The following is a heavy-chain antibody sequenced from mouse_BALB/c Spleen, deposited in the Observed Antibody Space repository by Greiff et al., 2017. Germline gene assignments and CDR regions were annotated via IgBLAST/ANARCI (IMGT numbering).Heavy chain of an antibody. CDR1: GYSITSDYA. D-gene: IGHD2-1*01. CDR3: AKKLPHYYAMDY. Sequence: EVKLMESGPGLVKPSQSLSLTCTVTGYSITSDYAWNWIRQFPGNKLEWMGYISYSGSTSYNPSLKSRISITRDTSKNQFFLQLNSVTTEDTATYYCAKKLPHYYAMDYWGQGTSVTVSA. CDR2: ISYSGST. V-gene: IGHV3-2*02. J-gene: IGHJ4*01.